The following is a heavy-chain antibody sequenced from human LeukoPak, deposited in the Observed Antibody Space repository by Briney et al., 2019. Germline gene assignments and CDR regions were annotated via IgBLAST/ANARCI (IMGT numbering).Heavy chain of an antibody. D-gene: IGHD6-13*01. V-gene: IGHV4-34*01. CDR3: ARAGIESSQYFHYAMDV. CDR1: GGSFSGYY. Sequence: MPSETLSLTCAVYGGSFSGYYWSWIRQSPGKGLEWIGEIYHGGTSSYNPSLQSRVTMSLDKSKNQFSLKLSSVNAADTAVYYCARAGIESSQYFHYAMDVWGPGTTVTVSS. CDR2: IYHGGTS. J-gene: IGHJ6*02.